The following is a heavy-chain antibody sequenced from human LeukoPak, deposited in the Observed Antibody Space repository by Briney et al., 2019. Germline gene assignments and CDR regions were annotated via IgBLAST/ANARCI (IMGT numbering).Heavy chain of an antibody. D-gene: IGHD5-18*01. CDR3: ARRERLGYSYGRGTLDI. CDR2: ISFDGSST. J-gene: IGHJ3*02. V-gene: IGHV3-30*04. Sequence: GGSLRLSCAASGFAFSSYNMHRVRQAPGKGLEWVTIISFDGSSTYYADSVKGRFTISRDNSKNTLYLQMNSLRAEDTAVYYCARRERLGYSYGRGTLDIWGQGTMVTVSS. CDR1: GFAFSSYN.